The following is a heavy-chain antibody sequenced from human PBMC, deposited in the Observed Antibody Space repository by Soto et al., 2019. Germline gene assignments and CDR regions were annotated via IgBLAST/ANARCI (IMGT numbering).Heavy chain of an antibody. CDR2: ISYDGNNK. D-gene: IGHD1-26*01. CDR3: GKGLVGYVFGVQYYYFGMDV. J-gene: IGHJ6*02. CDR1: GFKFSTYG. V-gene: IGHV3-30*18. Sequence: QVQLVESGGGVVQPGRSLRLSCGASGFKFSTYGMHWVRQAPGKGLEWVAVISYDGNNKDYADSVKGRFTISRDNSKNTSYLQKNSLRAEDTAVYYCGKGLVGYVFGVQYYYFGMDVWGQGTTVAVSS.